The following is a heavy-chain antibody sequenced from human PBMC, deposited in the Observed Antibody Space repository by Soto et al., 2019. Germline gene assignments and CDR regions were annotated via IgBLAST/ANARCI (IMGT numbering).Heavy chain of an antibody. V-gene: IGHV4-30-2*06. CDR2: ISHLETT. CDR3: ARCGGYDSFDF. D-gene: IGHD2-21*01. Sequence: TLSLTCSVSGVTMSYGGYSWRWIRPSPGNGLAGLVYISHLETTYSNPSFKSRHALSIARTRNQFAVCLSSMTSADKAVYHCARCGGYDSFDFWGQGIQVTVAS. CDR1: GVTMSYGGYS. J-gene: IGHJ4*02.